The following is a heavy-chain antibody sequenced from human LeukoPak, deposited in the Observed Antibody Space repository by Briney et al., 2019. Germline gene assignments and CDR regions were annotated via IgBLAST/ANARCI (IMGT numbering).Heavy chain of an antibody. D-gene: IGHD3-9*01. V-gene: IGHV3-15*01. CDR2: IKSKTDGGTA. CDR1: GFTFSNAW. CDR3: VRGKRYFDWLLPFDY. Sequence: SGGSLRLSCATSGFTFSNAWMAWVRQAPGKGLEWVGRIKSKTDGGTADYAASVKGRFTISRDDSKNTLCLQMNSLRAEDTAVYYCVRGKRYFDWLLPFDYWGQGTLVTVSS. J-gene: IGHJ4*02.